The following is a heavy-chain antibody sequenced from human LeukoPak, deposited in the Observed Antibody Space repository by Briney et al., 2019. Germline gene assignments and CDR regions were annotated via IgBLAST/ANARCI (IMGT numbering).Heavy chain of an antibody. CDR1: GFTFSSYW. J-gene: IGHJ5*02. D-gene: IGHD6-13*01. CDR3: ASIAAAGHNWFDP. CDR2: IYSDGSST. Sequence: GGSLRLSCAASGFTFSSYWMHWVRQAPGKGLVWVSRIYSDGSSTSYADSVKGRFTISRDNAKNTLYLQMNSLRAEDTAVYYCASIAAAGHNWFDPWGQGTLVTVSS. V-gene: IGHV3-74*01.